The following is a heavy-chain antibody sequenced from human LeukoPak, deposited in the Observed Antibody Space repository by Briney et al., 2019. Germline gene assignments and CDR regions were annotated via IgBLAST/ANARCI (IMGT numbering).Heavy chain of an antibody. CDR2: IYHSGHT. J-gene: IGHJ5*02. Sequence: PSETLSLTCTVSGASVSSDYWSWIRQSPGKGLEWVGYIYHSGHTMSNPSLKSRVSLSLDTSNNQFSLKLSSVTAADTAVYYCARHPFQYPFDHWGQGTVVSVSS. CDR1: GASVSSDY. CDR3: ARHPFQYPFDH. V-gene: IGHV4-59*08. D-gene: IGHD2/OR15-2a*01.